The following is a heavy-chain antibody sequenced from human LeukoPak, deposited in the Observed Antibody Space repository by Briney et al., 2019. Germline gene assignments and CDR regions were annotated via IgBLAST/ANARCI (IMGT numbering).Heavy chain of an antibody. D-gene: IGHD3-10*01. J-gene: IGHJ4*02. V-gene: IGHV4-59*08. Sequence: SETLSLTCTVSGHSINSYYWSWIRQPPGKGLEWIGYIYYSGSTYYNPSLKSRVTISVDTSKNQFSLKLSSVTAADTAVYYCARRGGYYYGSGSPLYFDYWGQGTLVTVSS. CDR3: ARRGGYYYGSGSPLYFDY. CDR2: IYYSGST. CDR1: GHSINSYY.